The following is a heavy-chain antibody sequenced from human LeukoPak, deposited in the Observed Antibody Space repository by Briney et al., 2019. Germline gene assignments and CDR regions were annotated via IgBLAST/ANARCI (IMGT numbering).Heavy chain of an antibody. J-gene: IGHJ4*02. V-gene: IGHV3-66*01. CDR1: GFTVTNKY. D-gene: IGHD1-1*01. Sequence: GGSLRLSCAASGFTVTNKYMTWVRQAPGKGLEWVSLIYRDGNTYYRDSVKGRFTISRDNSKNTLYLQMNNLRAEDTAAYYCAARENCDHPYFDFWGQGTLVTVSS. CDR3: AARENCDHPYFDF. CDR2: IYRDGNT.